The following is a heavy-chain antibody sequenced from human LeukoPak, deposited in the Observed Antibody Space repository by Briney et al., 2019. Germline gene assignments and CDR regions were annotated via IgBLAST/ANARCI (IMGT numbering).Heavy chain of an antibody. D-gene: IGHD5-12*01. J-gene: IGHJ4*02. CDR1: GFTFSDYG. Sequence: GGSLRVSCAASGFTFSDYGMHWVRQTPGKGVEWVAFIRFEGSNKYYADSVRGRFTISRDNSKNTLYLQMNRLRAEDTAMYYCAKDRVLYSGYDLDYWGQGTLVTVSS. CDR2: IRFEGSNK. V-gene: IGHV3-30*02. CDR3: AKDRVLYSGYDLDY.